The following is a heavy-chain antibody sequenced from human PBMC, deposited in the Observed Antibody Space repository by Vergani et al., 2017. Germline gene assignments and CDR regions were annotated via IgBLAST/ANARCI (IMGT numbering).Heavy chain of an antibody. CDR3: ARVEMXTEGPLHYYYGMDV. CDR2: IYYSGST. V-gene: IGHV4-59*01. D-gene: IGHD5-24*01. J-gene: IGHJ6*02. CDR1: GGSISSYY. Sequence: QVQLQESGPGLVKPSETLALTCTVSGGSISSYYWSWIRQPPGKGLEWIGYIYYSGSTNYNPSLKSRVTISVDTSKNQFSLKLSSVTAADPAVYYCARVEMXTEGPLHYYYGMDVWGQGTTVTVSS.